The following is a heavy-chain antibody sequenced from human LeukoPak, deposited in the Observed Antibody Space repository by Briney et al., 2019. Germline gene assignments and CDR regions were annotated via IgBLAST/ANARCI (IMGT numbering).Heavy chain of an antibody. Sequence: ASVKVSCKASGYTFTGYYMHWVRQAPGQGLEWMGWINPNSGGTNYAQKFQGRVTMTRDTSISTAYMELSSLRSEDTAVYYCATDLGYCTNGVCYTIPDYWGQGTLVTVSS. CDR1: GYTFTGYY. J-gene: IGHJ4*02. D-gene: IGHD2-8*01. CDR3: ATDLGYCTNGVCYTIPDY. CDR2: INPNSGGT. V-gene: IGHV1-2*02.